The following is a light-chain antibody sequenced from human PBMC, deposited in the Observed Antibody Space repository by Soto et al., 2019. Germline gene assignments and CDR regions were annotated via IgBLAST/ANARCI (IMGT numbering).Light chain of an antibody. CDR1: QTISSW. V-gene: IGKV1-5*01. CDR2: DAS. Sequence: DIQRTQSPSTLSASVGDRVTITCLASQTISSWLAWYQQKPGKAPKLLIYDASGLESGVPSRFSGSGSGTECTLTISDVQPEDVALYYCHQRQSWPRTLGQGTKVDI. J-gene: IGKJ1*01. CDR3: HQRQSWPRT.